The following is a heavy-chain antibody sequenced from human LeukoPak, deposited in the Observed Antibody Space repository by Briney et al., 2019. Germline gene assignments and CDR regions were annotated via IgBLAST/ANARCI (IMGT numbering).Heavy chain of an antibody. Sequence: SETLSLTCTVSGYSISSGYYWGWIRQPPGKGLEWIGYIYYSGSTNYNPSLKSRVTISVDTSKNQFSLKLSSVTAADTAVYYCARSSGSSSYYMDVWGKGTTVTISS. D-gene: IGHD1-26*01. CDR2: IYYSGST. V-gene: IGHV4-61*01. J-gene: IGHJ6*03. CDR1: GYSISSGYY. CDR3: ARSSGSSSYYMDV.